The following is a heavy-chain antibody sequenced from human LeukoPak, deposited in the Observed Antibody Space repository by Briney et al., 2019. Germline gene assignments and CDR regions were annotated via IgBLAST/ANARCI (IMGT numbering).Heavy chain of an antibody. CDR1: GFTFSSYG. Sequence: GGSLRLSCAASGFTFSSYGMHWVRQAPGKGLEWVASIWYDGSNKYYADSVKGRFTISRDNSKNTLYLQMNNLRAEDTAVYYCARDTSSPTWGQGAMVTVSS. CDR2: IWYDGSNK. D-gene: IGHD6-13*01. J-gene: IGHJ3*01. CDR3: ARDTSSPT. V-gene: IGHV3-33*01.